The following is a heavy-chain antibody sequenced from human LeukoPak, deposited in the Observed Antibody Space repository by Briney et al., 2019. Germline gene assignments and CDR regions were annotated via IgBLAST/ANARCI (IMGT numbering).Heavy chain of an antibody. V-gene: IGHV1-18*01. CDR1: GYTFTSYG. J-gene: IGHJ5*01. Sequence: ASVKVSCKASGYTFTSYGISWVRQAPGQGLEWMGWISAYNGNTNYAQKLQGRVTMTSDTPMTTAYMELNSLKSEDTAVYYCVRARYSSAWFDSWGHGSLVIVSS. D-gene: IGHD6-25*01. CDR2: ISAYNGNT. CDR3: VRARYSSAWFDS.